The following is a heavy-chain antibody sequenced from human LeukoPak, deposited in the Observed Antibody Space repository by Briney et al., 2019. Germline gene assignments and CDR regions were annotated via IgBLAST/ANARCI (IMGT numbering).Heavy chain of an antibody. CDR3: ARGWDPYCSSTSCYPYYYYMDV. CDR2: MNPNSGNT. V-gene: IGHV1-8*03. J-gene: IGHJ6*03. D-gene: IGHD2-2*01. Sequence: GASVKVSCKASGYIFTGFYMHWVRQATGQGLEWMGWMNPNSGNTGYAQKFQGRVTITRNTSISTAYMELSSLRSEDTAVYYCARGWDPYCSSTSCYPYYYYMDVWGKGTTVTVSS. CDR1: GYIFTGFY.